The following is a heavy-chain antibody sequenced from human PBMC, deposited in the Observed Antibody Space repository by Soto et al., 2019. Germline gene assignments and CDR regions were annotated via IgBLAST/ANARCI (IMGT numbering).Heavy chain of an antibody. V-gene: IGHV3-30-3*01. J-gene: IGHJ4*02. CDR1: GFTFNTYV. CDR3: ARGGGYSGYDPLDY. D-gene: IGHD5-12*01. CDR2: VSSAGGSK. Sequence: QVQLVESGGGVVQSGKSLRLSCAASGFTFNTYVMHWVRQALGKGLEGLAFVSSAGGSKYYADSVTGRFTISRDNSQNTLHLRMNSLGPEDTAVYYCARGGGYSGYDPLDYWGQGTLVTVSS.